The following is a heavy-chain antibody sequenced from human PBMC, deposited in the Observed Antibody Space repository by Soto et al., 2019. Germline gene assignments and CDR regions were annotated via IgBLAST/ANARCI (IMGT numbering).Heavy chain of an antibody. J-gene: IGHJ4*02. CDR2: IYYSGST. Sequence: SETLSLTFTVSDGSVSSCSYYWSWIRQPPGKGLEWIGYIYYSGSTYYNPSLKSRVTISVDTSKNQFSLKLSSVTAADTAVYYCARLSGYFDYWGQGTLVTVSS. V-gene: IGHV4-31*03. CDR3: ARLSGYFDY. CDR1: DGSVSSCSYY.